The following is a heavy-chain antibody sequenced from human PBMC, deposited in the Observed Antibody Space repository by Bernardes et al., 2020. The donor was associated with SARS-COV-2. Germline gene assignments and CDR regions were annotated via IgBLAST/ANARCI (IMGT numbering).Heavy chain of an antibody. CDR2: IYPDDSDT. Sequence: GESLKISCKASGYNFPYSWIGWVRQMPGKVLDWMGNIYPDDSDTKYSPSFQGHVTISADKSISTAYLQWRSLRASDTAMYYCARSRSRILATTKLEDWGQGTLVTVSS. CDR1: GYNFPYSW. CDR3: ARSRSRILATTKLED. D-gene: IGHD5-12*01. V-gene: IGHV5-51*01. J-gene: IGHJ4*02.